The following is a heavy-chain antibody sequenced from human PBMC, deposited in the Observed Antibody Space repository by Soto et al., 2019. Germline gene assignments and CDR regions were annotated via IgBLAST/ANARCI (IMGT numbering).Heavy chain of an antibody. J-gene: IGHJ4*02. CDR3: ARDISLNSGYDSGYYFDY. CDR1: GGSISSGDYY. D-gene: IGHD5-12*01. V-gene: IGHV4-30-4*01. CDR2: IYYSGST. Sequence: QVQLQESGPGLVKPSQTLSLTCTVSGGSISSGDYYWSWIRQPPGKGLEWIGYIYYSGSTNYNPSLRSRLTIAVDTSKNQFSLKLSSVTAADTARYYCARDISLNSGYDSGYYFDYWGQGTLVTVSS.